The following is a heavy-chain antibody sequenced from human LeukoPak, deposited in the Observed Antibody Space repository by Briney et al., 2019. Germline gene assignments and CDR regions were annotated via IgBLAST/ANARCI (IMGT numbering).Heavy chain of an antibody. J-gene: IGHJ3*02. CDR2: IKSKTDGGTT. CDR1: GFTFNNAW. CDR3: TTDSSSWPNDDAFDI. V-gene: IGHV3-15*01. Sequence: GGSLRLSCAASGFTFNNAWMSWVRQAPGKGLEWVGRIKSKTDGGTTDYAAPVKGRFTISRDDSKNTLYLQMNSLKTEDTAVYYCTTDSSSWPNDDAFDIWGQGTMVTVSS. D-gene: IGHD6-13*01.